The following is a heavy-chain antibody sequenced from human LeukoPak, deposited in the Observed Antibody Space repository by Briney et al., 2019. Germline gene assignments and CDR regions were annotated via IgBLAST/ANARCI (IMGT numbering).Heavy chain of an antibody. CDR3: ARGSGGASAGHY. CDR1: GFTVSDNH. Sequence: PGGSLRLSCAASGFTVSDNHMSWVRQAPGKGLEWVSVIYSDGKTYYGDSVKGRFTISRDKSKNTLYLQMNRLRAEDTAVYYCARGSGGASAGHYWGQGALVTVSS. CDR2: IYSDGKT. D-gene: IGHD1-26*01. J-gene: IGHJ4*01. V-gene: IGHV3-53*01.